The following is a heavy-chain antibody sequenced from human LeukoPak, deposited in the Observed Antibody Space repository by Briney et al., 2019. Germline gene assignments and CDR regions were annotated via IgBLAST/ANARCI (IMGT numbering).Heavy chain of an antibody. CDR2: ISSSSSYI. Sequence: PGGSLRLSCAASGFTFSSYRMNWVRQAPGKGLEWVSSISSSSSYIYYADSVKGRFTISRDNAKNSLYLQMNSLRAEDTAVYYCAREGLYCTNGVCYRVVDYWGQGTLVTVSS. V-gene: IGHV3-21*01. D-gene: IGHD2-8*01. J-gene: IGHJ4*02. CDR1: GFTFSSYR. CDR3: AREGLYCTNGVCYRVVDY.